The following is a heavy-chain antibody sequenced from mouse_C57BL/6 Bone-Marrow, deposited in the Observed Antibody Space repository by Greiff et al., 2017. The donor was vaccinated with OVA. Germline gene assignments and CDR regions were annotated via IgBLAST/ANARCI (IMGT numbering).Heavy chain of an antibody. CDR1: GYTFTSYW. D-gene: IGHD2-2*01. CDR3: ARSEGYLLWLSWFAY. Sequence: QVQLQQPGAELVKPGASVKMSCKASGYTFTSYWITWVKQRPGQGLEWIGDIYPGSGSTNYNEKFKSKATLTVDTSSSTAYMQLSSLTSEDSAVYYCARSEGYLLWLSWFAYWGQGTLVTVSA. CDR2: IYPGSGST. J-gene: IGHJ3*01. V-gene: IGHV1-55*01.